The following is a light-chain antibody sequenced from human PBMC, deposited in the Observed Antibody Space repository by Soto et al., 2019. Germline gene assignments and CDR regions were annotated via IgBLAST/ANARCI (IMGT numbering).Light chain of an antibody. CDR2: SNN. CDR3: AASDDSLSGRV. Sequence: QSVLTQPPSASGTPGQRVTISCSGSSSNIGSNYVYWYQQLPGTAPKLLIYSNNQRPSGVPDRFSGSKSGTSASLAISGLRSEDEADYYCAASDDSLSGRVFGGGTKVTVL. J-gene: IGLJ3*02. V-gene: IGLV1-47*02. CDR1: SSNIGSNY.